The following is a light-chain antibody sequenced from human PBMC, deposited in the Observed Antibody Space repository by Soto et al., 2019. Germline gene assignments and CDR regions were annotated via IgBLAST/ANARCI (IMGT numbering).Light chain of an antibody. CDR3: QQYIGYSCT. Sequence: DVQMTQSPSTLSASVGDRVSITCRASQSINDWLAWFQQKPGKAPKVLIYKASNLESGVPSRFSGSGFGTEFTLTISSLQPDDFATYYCQQYIGYSCTFGQGTKVEIK. CDR2: KAS. V-gene: IGKV1-5*03. CDR1: QSINDW. J-gene: IGKJ1*01.